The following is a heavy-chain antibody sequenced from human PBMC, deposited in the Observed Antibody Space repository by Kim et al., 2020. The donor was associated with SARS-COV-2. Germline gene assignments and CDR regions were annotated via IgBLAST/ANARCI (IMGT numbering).Heavy chain of an antibody. J-gene: IGHJ2*01. D-gene: IGHD5-12*01. CDR2: IYYSGST. V-gene: IGHV4-61*01. Sequence: SETLSLTCTVSGGSVSSGSYYWSWIRQPPGKGLEWIGYIYYSGSTNYNPSLKSRVTISVDTSKNQFSLKLSSVTAADTAVYYCASERGGEGGDLATITGWYFDLWGRGTLVTVSS. CDR3: ASERGGEGGDLATITGWYFDL. CDR1: GGSVSSGSYY.